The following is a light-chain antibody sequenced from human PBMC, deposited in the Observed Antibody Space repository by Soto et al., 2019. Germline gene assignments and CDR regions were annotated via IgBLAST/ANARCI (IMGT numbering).Light chain of an antibody. CDR2: GAS. V-gene: IGKV3-20*01. CDR1: QSFSSSY. Sequence: EIVLTQSPGTLSLSPGERATLSCRASQSFSSSYLAWYQQKPGQAPRLLIYGASSRATGIPDRFSGSGSGTDFTLTISRLEPEDFAVYYCQQYGSSPFTFRPGTKVDIK. J-gene: IGKJ3*01. CDR3: QQYGSSPFT.